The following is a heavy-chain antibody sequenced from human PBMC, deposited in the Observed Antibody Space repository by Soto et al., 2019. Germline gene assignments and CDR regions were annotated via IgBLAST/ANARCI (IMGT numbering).Heavy chain of an antibody. CDR3: ARPAPPSYDFWSGHSSWFDP. J-gene: IGHJ5*02. CDR2: IYYSGST. Sequence: SETLSLTCTVSGGSISSSSYYWGWIRQPPGKGLEWIGSIYYSGSTYYNPSLKSRVTISVDTSKNQFSLKLSSVTAADTAVYYCARPAPPSYDFWSGHSSWFDPWGQGTLVTVSS. V-gene: IGHV4-39*01. CDR1: GGSISSSSYY. D-gene: IGHD3-3*01.